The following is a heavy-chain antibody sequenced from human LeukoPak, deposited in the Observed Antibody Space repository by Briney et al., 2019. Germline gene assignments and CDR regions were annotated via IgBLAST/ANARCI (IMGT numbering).Heavy chain of an antibody. CDR2: MSYDGGNK. J-gene: IGHJ6*02. CDR3: AKDLGSGYSSGWPSYYYYGMDV. V-gene: IGHV3-30-3*02. D-gene: IGHD6-19*01. Sequence: IMSYDGGNKFYADSVKGRFTISRDNAKNSLYLQMNSLRAEDTALYYCAKDLGSGYSSGWPSYYYYGMDVWGQGTTVTVSS.